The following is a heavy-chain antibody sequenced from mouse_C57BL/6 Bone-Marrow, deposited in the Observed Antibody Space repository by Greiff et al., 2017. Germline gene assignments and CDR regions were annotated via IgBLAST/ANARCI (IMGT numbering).Heavy chain of an antibody. Sequence: DVHLVESGGDLVKPGGSLKLSCAASGFTFSSYGMSWVRQTPDKRLEWVATISSGGSYTYYPDSVKGRFTISRDNAKNTLYLQMSSLKSEDTAMYYCARQKTTVEYWGQGTTLTVSS. CDR1: GFTFSSYG. J-gene: IGHJ2*01. D-gene: IGHD1-1*01. CDR2: ISSGGSYT. V-gene: IGHV5-6*01. CDR3: ARQKTTVEY.